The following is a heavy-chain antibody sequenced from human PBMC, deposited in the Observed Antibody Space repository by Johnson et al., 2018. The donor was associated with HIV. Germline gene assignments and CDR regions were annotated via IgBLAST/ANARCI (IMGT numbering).Heavy chain of an antibody. V-gene: IGHV3-30*02. Sequence: QVQLVESGGGLVQPGGSLRLSCAASGFTFSSHWMHWVRQAPGKGLEWVAFIRYDGSNKYYADSVKGRFTISRDNSKNTLYLQMNSLRAEDTAVYYCAVYYYGSGSRNDAFDIWGQGTMVTVSS. D-gene: IGHD3-10*01. J-gene: IGHJ3*02. CDR1: GFTFSSHW. CDR2: IRYDGSNK. CDR3: AVYYYGSGSRNDAFDI.